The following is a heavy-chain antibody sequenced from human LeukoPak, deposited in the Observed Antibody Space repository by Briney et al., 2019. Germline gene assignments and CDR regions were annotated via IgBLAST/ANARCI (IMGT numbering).Heavy chain of an antibody. J-gene: IGHJ4*02. V-gene: IGHV3-74*01. CDR2: INSDGSST. D-gene: IGHD2-15*01. Sequence: PGGSLRLSCAASGFTFSSHWMHWVRQAPGKGLVWVSRINSDGSSTSYADSVKGRFTISRDNAKNTLYLQMNSLRAEDTAVYYCALGYCGGGSCSTYYFDYWGQGTRVTVSS. CDR1: GFTFSSHW. CDR3: ALGYCGGGSCSTYYFDY.